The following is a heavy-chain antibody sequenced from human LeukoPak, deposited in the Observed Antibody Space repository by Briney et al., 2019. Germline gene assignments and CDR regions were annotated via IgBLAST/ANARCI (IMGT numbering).Heavy chain of an antibody. D-gene: IGHD3-10*01. CDR1: GGSISSYY. Sequence: SETLSLTCTVSGGSISSYYWSWIRQPPGKGLEWIGYIYYSGSTNYNPSLKSRVTISVDTSKNQFSLKLSSVTAADTAVYYCARDEFGELNYFDYWGQGTLVTVSS. J-gene: IGHJ4*02. V-gene: IGHV4-59*01. CDR3: ARDEFGELNYFDY. CDR2: IYYSGST.